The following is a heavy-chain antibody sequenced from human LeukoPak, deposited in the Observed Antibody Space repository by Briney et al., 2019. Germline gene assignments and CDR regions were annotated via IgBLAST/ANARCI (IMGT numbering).Heavy chain of an antibody. CDR3: AKARGSSGSYYYYYYMDV. J-gene: IGHJ6*03. CDR1: GFTFDDYA. D-gene: IGHD3-22*01. V-gene: IGHV3-43D*04. CDR2: ISWDGGST. Sequence: QPGGFLRLSCAASGFTFDDYAMHWVRQAPGKGLEWVSLISWDGGSTYYADSVKGRFTISRDNSKNSLYLQMNSLRAEDTALYYCAKARGSSGSYYYYYYMDVWGKGTTVTVSS.